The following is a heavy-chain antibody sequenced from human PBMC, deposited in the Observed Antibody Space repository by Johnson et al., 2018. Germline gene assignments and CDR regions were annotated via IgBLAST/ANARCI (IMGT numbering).Heavy chain of an antibody. CDR3: AKDQWDTAMVSYVLDV. CDR1: GFNFSSYA. Sequence: EVQLVESGGGLVQPGGSLRLSCAASGFNFSSYAMNWVRQAPGKGLEWVSTIYGSGSNTYYADSVQGRVTISRDFTKNTVYLQKNSLRAEDTAVYYCAKDQWDTAMVSYVLDVWGQGTTVTVSS. V-gene: IGHV3-23*04. J-gene: IGHJ6*02. CDR2: IYGSGSNT. D-gene: IGHD5-18*01.